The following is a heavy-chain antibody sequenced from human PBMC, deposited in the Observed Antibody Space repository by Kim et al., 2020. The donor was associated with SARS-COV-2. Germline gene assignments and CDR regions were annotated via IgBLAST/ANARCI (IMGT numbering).Heavy chain of an antibody. CDR3: AASAGRGFFYYYGMDV. CDR1: GFTFTSSA. CDR2: IVVGSGNT. D-gene: IGHD6-13*01. V-gene: IGHV1-58*01. J-gene: IGHJ6*02. Sequence: SVKVSCKASGFTFTSSAVQWVRQARGQRLEWIGWIVVGSGNTNYAQKFQERVTITRDMSTSTAYMELSSLRSEDTAVYYCAASAGRGFFYYYGMDVWGQGTTVTVSS.